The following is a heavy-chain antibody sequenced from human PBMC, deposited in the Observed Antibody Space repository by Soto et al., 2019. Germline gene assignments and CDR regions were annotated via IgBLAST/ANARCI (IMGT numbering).Heavy chain of an antibody. CDR2: ISNSGVNT. J-gene: IGHJ5*02. CDR1: GFTFSSYA. V-gene: IGHV3-23*01. CDR3: AKDDVAYSSSRGRLGSFDP. Sequence: GGSLRLSCAASGFTFSSYAMSWFRQAPGKGLEWVSAISNSGVNTYYKDSVKGRFTISRDNSKNTLYLQMNSLRAEDTAVYFCAKDDVAYSSSRGRLGSFDPWGQGT. D-gene: IGHD6-19*01.